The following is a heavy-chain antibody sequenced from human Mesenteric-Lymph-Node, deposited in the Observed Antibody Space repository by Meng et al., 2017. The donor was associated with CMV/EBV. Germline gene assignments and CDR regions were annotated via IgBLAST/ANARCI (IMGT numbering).Heavy chain of an antibody. Sequence: ASVKVSCKASGYTFSGYYLHWVRQAPGQGLEWMGWINPNSGGTTYAQKFQGSVTMTRDTSITTAYMELSRLRSDDTAIYYCARRGAVGGSFDYWGQGTLVTVSS. CDR1: GYTFSGYY. V-gene: IGHV1-2*02. J-gene: IGHJ4*02. CDR2: INPNSGGT. CDR3: ARRGAVGGSFDY. D-gene: IGHD6-25*01.